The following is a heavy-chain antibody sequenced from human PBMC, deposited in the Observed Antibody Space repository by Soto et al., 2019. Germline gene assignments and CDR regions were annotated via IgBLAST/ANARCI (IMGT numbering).Heavy chain of an antibody. Sequence: EVQLVESGGGLVQPGGSLRLSCAASGFTFGDYTMNWVRQAPGKGLEWVSYISSSSSTIFYADSVKGRFTISRDNAKNSLYLQMNSLRDEDTAVYYCARDGITMLRGVNSWFDPWGQGTLVTVSS. CDR3: ARDGITMLRGVNSWFDP. D-gene: IGHD3-10*01. J-gene: IGHJ5*02. V-gene: IGHV3-48*02. CDR1: GFTFGDYT. CDR2: ISSSSSTI.